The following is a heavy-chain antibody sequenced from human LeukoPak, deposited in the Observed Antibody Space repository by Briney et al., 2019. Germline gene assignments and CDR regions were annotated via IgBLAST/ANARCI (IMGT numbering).Heavy chain of an antibody. V-gene: IGHV1-2*02. CDR1: GYTFTGYY. CDR3: ARDSSGYYTPPDY. D-gene: IGHD3-22*01. CDR2: INPNSGGT. J-gene: IGHJ4*02. Sequence: AASVKVSCKASGYTFTGYYMHWVRQAPGQGLEWMGWINPNSGGTNYAQKFQGRVTMTRDTSISTAYMELSRLRSDDTAVYYCARDSSGYYTPPDYWGQGTLVTVSS.